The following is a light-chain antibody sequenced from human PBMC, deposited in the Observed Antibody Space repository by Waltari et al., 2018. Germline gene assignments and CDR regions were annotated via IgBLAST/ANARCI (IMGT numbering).Light chain of an antibody. Sequence: EIVLTQSPATLSLSPGERATLSCRASQGGSSYLAWYQQRPGQAPRLLIYSAANRATGIPARFSGSGSGTDFTLTISSLEPEDFAVYYCQQRSDWPRTFGQGTKVEIK. V-gene: IGKV3-11*01. CDR3: QQRSDWPRT. CDR1: QGGSSY. J-gene: IGKJ1*01. CDR2: SAA.